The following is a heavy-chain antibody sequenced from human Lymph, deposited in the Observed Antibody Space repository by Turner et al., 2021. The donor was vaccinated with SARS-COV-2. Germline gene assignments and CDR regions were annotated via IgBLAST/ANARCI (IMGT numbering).Heavy chain of an antibody. V-gene: IGHV3-23*01. Sequence: EVQLLESGGGLVQPGGSLRLSCAASAFAFNNYAMSWVRQAPGKGLEWVSTISGSGGSTYYADSVKGRFTISRDNSKNTLYLQMKSLRAEDTAVYYCANLYPTVSWEFPYAMDVWGQGTTGTVSS. CDR2: ISGSGGST. CDR1: AFAFNNYA. J-gene: IGHJ6*02. D-gene: IGHD3-16*01. CDR3: ANLYPTVSWEFPYAMDV.